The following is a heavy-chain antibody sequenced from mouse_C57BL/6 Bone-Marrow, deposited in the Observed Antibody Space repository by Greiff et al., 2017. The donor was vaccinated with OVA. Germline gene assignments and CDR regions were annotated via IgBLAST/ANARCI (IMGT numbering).Heavy chain of an antibody. Sequence: VQLQQSGPELVKPGASVKISCKASGYAFSSSWMNWVKQRPGKGLEWIGRIYPGDGDTNYNGKFKGKATLTADKSSSTAYMQLSSLTSEDSAVYFCARSYYSNYVGYWGQGTTLTVSS. CDR3: ARSYYSNYVGY. V-gene: IGHV1-82*01. CDR1: GYAFSSSW. D-gene: IGHD2-5*01. J-gene: IGHJ2*01. CDR2: IYPGDGDT.